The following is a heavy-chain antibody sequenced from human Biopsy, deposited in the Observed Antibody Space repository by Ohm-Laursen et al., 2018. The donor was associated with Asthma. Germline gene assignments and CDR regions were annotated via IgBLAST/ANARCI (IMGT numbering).Heavy chain of an antibody. V-gene: IGHV4-39*01. Sequence: SDTLSLTCTVSGGSITSGSYYWGWIRQPPGKGMEWIGSMYHSGSPYYHLSLKSRPTISIDTTKNQLSLKMSSVTAADTAVYFCVRHQYSSSWSTFDYWGQGALVTVSS. CDR2: MYHSGSP. D-gene: IGHD3-22*01. CDR1: GGSITSGSYY. J-gene: IGHJ4*02. CDR3: VRHQYSSSWSTFDY.